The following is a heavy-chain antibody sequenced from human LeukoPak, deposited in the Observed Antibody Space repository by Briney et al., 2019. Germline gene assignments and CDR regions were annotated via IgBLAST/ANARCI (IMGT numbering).Heavy chain of an antibody. V-gene: IGHV4-59*12. Sequence: PSETLSLTCTVSGGSISSYYWSWIRQPPGKGLEWIGYIYYSGGTNYNPSLKSRVTISVDTSKNQFSLKLSSVTAADTAVYYCARLRRFGELGDWGQGTLVTVSS. CDR2: IYYSGGT. CDR3: ARLRRFGELGD. J-gene: IGHJ4*02. D-gene: IGHD3-10*01. CDR1: GGSISSYY.